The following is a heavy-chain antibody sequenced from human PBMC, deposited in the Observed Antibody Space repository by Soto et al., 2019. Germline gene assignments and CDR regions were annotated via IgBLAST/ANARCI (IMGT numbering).Heavy chain of an antibody. Sequence: SETLSLTCAVYGGSFSGYYWSWIRQPPGKGLEWIGEINHSGSTNYNPSLKSRVTISVDTSKNQFSLKLSSVTAADTAVYYCARGPPDYGDYGGAVGVDYWGQGTLVTVSS. CDR3: ARGPPDYGDYGGAVGVDY. V-gene: IGHV4-34*01. J-gene: IGHJ4*02. CDR1: GGSFSGYY. D-gene: IGHD4-17*01. CDR2: INHSGST.